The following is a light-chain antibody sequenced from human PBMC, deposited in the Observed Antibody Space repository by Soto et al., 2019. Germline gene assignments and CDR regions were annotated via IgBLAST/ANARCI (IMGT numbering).Light chain of an antibody. V-gene: IGLV1-40*01. CDR1: SSNIGAGYD. J-gene: IGLJ1*01. Sequence: QSVLTQPPSVSGAPGKRVTISCTGSSSNIGAGYDVHWYQQLPGTAPKLLIYGNSNRPSGVPDRFSGSKSGTSASLAITGLQAEDEADYYCQSYDSSLSGYVFGTGTKRTVL. CDR2: GNS. CDR3: QSYDSSLSGYV.